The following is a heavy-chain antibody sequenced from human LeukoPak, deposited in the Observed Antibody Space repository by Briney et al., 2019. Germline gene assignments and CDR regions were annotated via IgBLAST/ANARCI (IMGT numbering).Heavy chain of an antibody. D-gene: IGHD6-19*01. CDR2: IYYSGST. CDR1: GGSISSGDYY. Sequence: SETLSLTCTVSGGSISSGDYYWSWIRQPPGKGLEWIGCIYYSGSTYYNPSLKSRVTISVDTSKNQFSLKLSSVTAADTAVYYCATSIAVAGPDYWGQGTLVTVSS. CDR3: ATSIAVAGPDY. V-gene: IGHV4-30-4*01. J-gene: IGHJ4*02.